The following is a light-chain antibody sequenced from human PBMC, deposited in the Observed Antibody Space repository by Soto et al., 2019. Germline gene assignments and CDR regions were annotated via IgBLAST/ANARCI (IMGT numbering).Light chain of an antibody. Sequence: EIVVTQSPATLSVSPGERITLSCRASQSVRSKLAWYQQRPGQAPRLLIYGASTRATGIPARFSGSGSGKDFTLTISSLQSEDSAVYYCQQYDIWPPLTFGGGTKVEIK. V-gene: IGKV3-15*01. CDR3: QQYDIWPPLT. CDR1: QSVRSK. J-gene: IGKJ4*01. CDR2: GAS.